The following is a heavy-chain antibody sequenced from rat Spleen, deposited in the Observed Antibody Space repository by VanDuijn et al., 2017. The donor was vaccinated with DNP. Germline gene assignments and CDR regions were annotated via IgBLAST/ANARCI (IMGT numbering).Heavy chain of an antibody. D-gene: IGHD1-11*01. J-gene: IGHJ2*01. CDR1: GFNFNDNW. CDR2: INKESGTI. V-gene: IGHV4-2*01. CDR3: AKGPNYGGWSDYFDY. Sequence: EVKLVESGGGLVQPGKSLKLSCAASGFNFNDNWMGWVRQAPGKGLEWIGEINKESGTIIYSPSLKDKFTISRDNGQNTLYLQMSKLGSEDTAIYYCAKGPNYGGWSDYFDYWGQGVMVTVSS.